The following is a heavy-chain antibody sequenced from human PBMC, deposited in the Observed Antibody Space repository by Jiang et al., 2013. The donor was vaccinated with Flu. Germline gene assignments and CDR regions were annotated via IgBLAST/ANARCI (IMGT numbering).Heavy chain of an antibody. CDR2: ISSSGSTI. J-gene: IGHJ6*03. Sequence: ESGEAWYSLRVPETLLCSLWIHFSSYEMNWVRQAPGKGLEWVSYISSSGSTIYYADSVKGRFTISRDNAKNSLYLQMNSLRAEDTAVYYCARGDYVWGSYRYIGYYYCYMDVWGKGTTVTVSS. V-gene: IGHV3-48*03. CDR1: IHFSSYE. CDR3: ARGDYVWGSYRYIGYYYCYMDV. D-gene: IGHD3-16*02.